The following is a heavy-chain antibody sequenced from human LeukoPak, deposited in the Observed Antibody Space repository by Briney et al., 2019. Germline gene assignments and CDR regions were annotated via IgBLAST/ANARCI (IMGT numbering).Heavy chain of an antibody. CDR3: GRQRCLGSRCHFDY. CDR2: IYHNGTP. J-gene: IGHJ4*02. V-gene: IGHV4-4*02. D-gene: IGHD3-16*01. CDR1: VGSTSSGNW. Sequence: PSGTLSLTCGVSVGSTSSGNWWSWVRQSPGKGLEWIGEIYHNGTPNYNPSLKSRVTISLDTSKNQFSLKLSSVTAADTAVYYCGRQRCLGSRCHFDYWGQGTLVTVSS.